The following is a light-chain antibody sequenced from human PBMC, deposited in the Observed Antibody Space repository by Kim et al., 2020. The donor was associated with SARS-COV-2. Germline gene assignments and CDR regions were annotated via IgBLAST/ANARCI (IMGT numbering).Light chain of an antibody. Sequence: EIVLTQSPGTLSLSPGDRATLSCRASQSVSSSYLAWYQQKPGQAPRLLIYGASSRATGIPDRFSGSGSGTDFTLTISRLEPEDFAVYYCHLYGSSPRFTFGPGTKLEI. CDR3: HLYGSSPRFT. CDR2: GAS. CDR1: QSVSSSY. V-gene: IGKV3-20*01. J-gene: IGKJ3*01.